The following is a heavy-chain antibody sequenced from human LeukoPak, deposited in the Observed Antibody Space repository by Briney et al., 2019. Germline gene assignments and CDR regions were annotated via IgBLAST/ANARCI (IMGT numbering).Heavy chain of an antibody. CDR1: GGSISSGDYY. CDR3: ARGSFPYYYGSGYYYGMDV. D-gene: IGHD3-10*01. Sequence: SETLSLTCTVSGGSISSGDYYWSWIRQPPGKGLEWIGYIYYSGSTYYNPSLKSRVTISVDTSKNQFSLKLSSVTAADTAVYHCARGSFPYYYGSGYYYGMDVWGQGTTVTVSS. J-gene: IGHJ6*02. CDR2: IYYSGST. V-gene: IGHV4-30-4*01.